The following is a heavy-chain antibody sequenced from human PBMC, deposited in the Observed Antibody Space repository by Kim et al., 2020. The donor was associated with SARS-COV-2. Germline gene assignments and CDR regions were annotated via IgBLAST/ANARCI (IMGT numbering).Heavy chain of an antibody. CDR3: ARDWGGYAFDI. V-gene: IGHV4-59*01. J-gene: IGHJ3*02. Sequence: NSNPTPKRRVIITVDTSKNQFSLKLSSGTAADTAVYYCARDWGGYAFDIWGQGTMVTVSS. D-gene: IGHD3-3*01.